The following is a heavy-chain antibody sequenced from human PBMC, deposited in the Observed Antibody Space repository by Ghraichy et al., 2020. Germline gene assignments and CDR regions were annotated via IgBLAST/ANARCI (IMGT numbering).Heavy chain of an antibody. Sequence: SETLSLTCTVSGDSITNNYWSWVRQPPGKGLEWMGFIYYSGSTNSNPSLKNRVTISVDTSKTEIYLRLNSVTAADTAVYYCAREKWLSPNAFDLWGQGTLVPVSS. CDR1: GDSITNNY. CDR3: AREKWLSPNAFDL. J-gene: IGHJ3*01. V-gene: IGHV4-59*01. CDR2: IYYSGST. D-gene: IGHD6-19*01.